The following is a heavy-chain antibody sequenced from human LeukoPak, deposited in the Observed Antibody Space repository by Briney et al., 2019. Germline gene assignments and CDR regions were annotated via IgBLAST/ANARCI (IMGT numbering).Heavy chain of an antibody. CDR1: GFIFSSYG. D-gene: IGHD4-17*01. J-gene: IGHJ4*02. Sequence: GGSLRLSCAASGFIFSSYGMNWVRQAPGKGLEWVSYISSSSSTIYYADSVKGRFTISRDNAKNSLYLQMNSLRAEGTAVYYCARVFIGDYGDYQFDYWGQGTLVTVSS. CDR3: ARVFIGDYGDYQFDY. CDR2: ISSSSSTI. V-gene: IGHV3-48*01.